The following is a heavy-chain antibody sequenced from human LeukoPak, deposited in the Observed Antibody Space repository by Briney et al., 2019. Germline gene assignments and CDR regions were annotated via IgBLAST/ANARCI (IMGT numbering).Heavy chain of an antibody. CDR1: GFTFSSYG. V-gene: IGHV3-30*18. D-gene: IGHD1-14*01. Sequence: HPGGSLRLSCAASGFTFSSYGMHWVRQAPGKGLEWVAVISYDGSNKYYADSVKGRFTISRDNSKNTLYLQMNSLRAEDTAVYYCAKGTAPFDYWGQGTLVTVSS. CDR3: AKGTAPFDY. J-gene: IGHJ4*02. CDR2: ISYDGSNK.